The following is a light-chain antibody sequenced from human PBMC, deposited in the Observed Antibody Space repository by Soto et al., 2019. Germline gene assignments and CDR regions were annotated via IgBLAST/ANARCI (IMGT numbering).Light chain of an antibody. CDR3: QQYHSYPIT. Sequence: DIPMTQSPSSLSASVGDRVTISCRASQGISNHLAWFQQKPGKAPKSLMYTASSLQSGVPSRFSGSGSETDFTLTISSLQPEDFATYYCQQYHSYPITFGQGTRLEI. CDR2: TAS. V-gene: IGKV1-16*01. CDR1: QGISNH. J-gene: IGKJ5*01.